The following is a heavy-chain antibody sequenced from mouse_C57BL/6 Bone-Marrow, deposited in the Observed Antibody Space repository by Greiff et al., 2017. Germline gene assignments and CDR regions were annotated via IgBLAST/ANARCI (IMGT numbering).Heavy chain of an antibody. D-gene: IGHD1-1*01. CDR2: IYPGGGYT. CDR1: GYTFTNYW. V-gene: IGHV1-63*01. CDR3: ARWTTVVAGSYWYFDV. Sequence: VKLQESGAELVRPGTSVKMSCKASGYTFTNYWIGWAKQRPGHGLEWIGDIYPGGGYTNYNEKFKGKATLTADKSSSTAYMQFSSLTSEDSAIYYCARWTTVVAGSYWYFDVWGTGTTVTVSS. J-gene: IGHJ1*03.